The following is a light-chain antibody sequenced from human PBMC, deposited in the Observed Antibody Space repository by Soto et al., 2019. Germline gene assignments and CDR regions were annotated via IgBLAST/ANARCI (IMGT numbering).Light chain of an antibody. Sequence: DIQMTQSPSSLPASVGDRVTITCRAGQSISSNLDWDQQRPGKAPELLIFAASSLRSGVPSRCSGSGSETDFTLTISSLQPADFSTYYYQKSYSTPSTFGPGTRVDLK. CDR1: QSISSN. J-gene: IGKJ3*01. CDR3: QKSYSTPST. CDR2: AAS. V-gene: IGKV1-39*01.